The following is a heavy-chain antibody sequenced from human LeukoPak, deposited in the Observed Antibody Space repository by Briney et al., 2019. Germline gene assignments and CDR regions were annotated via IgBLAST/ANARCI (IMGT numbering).Heavy chain of an antibody. Sequence: PGGSLRLSCVASGFSFSNYGMHWVRQAPGKGLEWVAIIWYDGNNKYYVDSVKGRFTISRDNSENTLYLQMNSLRAEDTAVYYCARQQRYYYDSSGYVFDYWGQGTLVTVSS. J-gene: IGHJ4*02. CDR1: GFSFSNYG. D-gene: IGHD3-22*01. V-gene: IGHV3-33*01. CDR2: IWYDGNNK. CDR3: ARQQRYYYDSSGYVFDY.